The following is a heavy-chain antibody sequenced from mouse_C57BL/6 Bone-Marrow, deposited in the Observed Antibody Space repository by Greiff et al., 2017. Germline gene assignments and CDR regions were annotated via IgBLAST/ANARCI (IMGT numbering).Heavy chain of an antibody. CDR2: ILPGSGST. CDR3: ANYYSNVYYFDY. J-gene: IGHJ2*01. CDR1: GYTFTGYW. Sequence: QVQLQQSGAELMKPGASVKLSCKATGYTFTGYWIEWVKQRPGHGLEWIGEILPGSGSTNYTAKFKGKATFTADTSSNTAYMQLSSLTTEDSAIYYCANYYSNVYYFDYWGQGTTLTVSS. D-gene: IGHD2-5*01. V-gene: IGHV1-9*01.